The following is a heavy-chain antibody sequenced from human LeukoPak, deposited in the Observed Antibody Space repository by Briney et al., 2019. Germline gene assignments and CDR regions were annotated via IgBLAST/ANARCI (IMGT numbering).Heavy chain of an antibody. CDR2: TYYRSKWYN. CDR3: ARGGCSSTSCPHYMDV. V-gene: IGHV6-1*01. Sequence: SQTLSLTCAISGDSVSSNSAAWNWIRQSPSRGLEWLGRTYYRSKWYNDYAVSVKSRITINPDTSKNQFSLQLNSVTPEDTAVYYCARGGCSSTSCPHYMDVWGKGTTVTVSS. CDR1: GDSVSSNSAA. J-gene: IGHJ6*03. D-gene: IGHD2-2*01.